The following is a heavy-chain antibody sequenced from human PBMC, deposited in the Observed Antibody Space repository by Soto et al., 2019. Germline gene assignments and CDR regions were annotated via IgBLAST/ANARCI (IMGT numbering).Heavy chain of an antibody. V-gene: IGHV6-1*01. D-gene: IGHD6-6*01. CDR1: GDSVSSNSAA. Sequence: QTLSLTCAISGDSVSSNSAAWNWIRQSPSRGLEWLGRTYYRSKWHNNYAVSVKSRITINPDTSKNHFSLQLNSVTPEDTAVYYCARANEYTSSSGMDVWGQGTTVTVSS. J-gene: IGHJ6*02. CDR2: TYYRSKWHN. CDR3: ARANEYTSSSGMDV.